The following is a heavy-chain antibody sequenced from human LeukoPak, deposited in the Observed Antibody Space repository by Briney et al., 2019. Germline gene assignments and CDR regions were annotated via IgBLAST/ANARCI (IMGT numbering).Heavy chain of an antibody. CDR3: ARDLRYSGTQGWFDP. J-gene: IGHJ5*02. D-gene: IGHD6-13*01. V-gene: IGHV1-69*13. CDR1: GGTFSSYA. CDR2: IIPIFGTA. Sequence: SVKVSCKASGGTFSSYAISWVRQAPGRGLEWMGGIIPIFGTANYAQKFQGRVTITADESTSTAYMEPSSLRSEDTAVYYCARDLRYSGTQGWFDPWGQGTLVTVSS.